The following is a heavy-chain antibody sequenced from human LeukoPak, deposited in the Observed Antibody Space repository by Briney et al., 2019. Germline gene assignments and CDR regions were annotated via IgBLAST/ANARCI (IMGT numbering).Heavy chain of an antibody. CDR2: INHSGST. CDR1: GGSFSGYY. V-gene: IGHV4-34*01. CDR3: ARGRLSGAFDI. J-gene: IGHJ3*02. Sequence: KSSETLSLTCAVYGGSFSGYYWSWIRQPPGKGLEWIGEINHSGSTNYNPSLKSRVTISVDTSKNQFSLKLSSVTAADTAVHYCARGRLSGAFDIWGQGTMVTVSS. D-gene: IGHD3-10*01.